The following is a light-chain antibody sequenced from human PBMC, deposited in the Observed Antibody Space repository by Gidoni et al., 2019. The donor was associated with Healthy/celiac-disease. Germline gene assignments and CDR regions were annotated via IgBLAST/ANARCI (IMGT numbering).Light chain of an antibody. Sequence: DIVMTPSPDHLAVSLGERATINCKSSQSVLYSSNNKNYLAWYQQKPGQPPKLLIYWASTRESGVPDRFSGSGSGTDFTLTISRLQAEDVAVYYCQQYYSTPTFGGGTKVEIK. CDR1: QSVLYSSNNKNY. CDR3: QQYYSTPT. J-gene: IGKJ4*01. V-gene: IGKV4-1*01. CDR2: WAS.